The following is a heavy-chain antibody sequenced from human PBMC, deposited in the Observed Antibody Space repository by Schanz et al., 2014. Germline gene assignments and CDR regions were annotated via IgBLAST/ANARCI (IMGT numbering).Heavy chain of an antibody. CDR1: GYSFTTYD. CDR3: ARGPSTGAFDI. V-gene: IGHV1-46*03. Sequence: QVQLVQSGAEVKKPGASVRVSCKASGYSFTTYDVNWFRQAPGQGLEWMGIINPSGGSTSYAQNFQGRLTVTRDTSTSTVNMELSSLRSEDTAVYFCARGPSTGAFDIWGQGTMVTVSS. J-gene: IGHJ3*02. CDR2: INPSGGST.